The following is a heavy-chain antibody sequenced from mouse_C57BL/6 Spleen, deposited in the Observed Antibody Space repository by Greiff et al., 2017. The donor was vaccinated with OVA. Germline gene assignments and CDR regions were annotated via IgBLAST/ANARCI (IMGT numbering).Heavy chain of an antibody. Sequence: QVQLQQSGAELVRPGASVKLSCKASGYTFTDYYINWVKQRPGQGLEWIAMIYPGSGNTYYNEKFKGKAKLTAEKSSSTAYMQLSSLTAEDSAVYFCAREVYYGYAMDYWGQGTSVTVSS. CDR1: GYTFTDYY. CDR3: AREVYYGYAMDY. D-gene: IGHD1-1*01. CDR2: IYPGSGNT. J-gene: IGHJ4*01. V-gene: IGHV1-76*01.